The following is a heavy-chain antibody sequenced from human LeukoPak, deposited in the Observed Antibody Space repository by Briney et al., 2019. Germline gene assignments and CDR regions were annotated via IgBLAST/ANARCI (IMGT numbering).Heavy chain of an antibody. CDR1: GYTFTGYY. Sequence: GASVKVSCKASGYTFTGYYMHWVRQAPGQGLEWMGWINPNSGGTNYAQKFQGRVTMTRDTSISTAYMELSRLRSDDTAVYYCARVPTIQATNWFDPWGQGTLVTVSS. D-gene: IGHD5-12*01. CDR2: INPNSGGT. CDR3: ARVPTIQATNWFDP. J-gene: IGHJ5*02. V-gene: IGHV1-2*02.